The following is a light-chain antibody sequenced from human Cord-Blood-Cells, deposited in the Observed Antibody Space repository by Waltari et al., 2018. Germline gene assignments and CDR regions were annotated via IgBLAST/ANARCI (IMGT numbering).Light chain of an antibody. Sequence: QSALTQPASVSGSPGQSITISCTGTSSDAGGYHYLSWYQQHPGKAPKLMIYDVSNRPSGVSNRSSGSKSGNTASLTISGLQAEDEADYYCSSYTSSSTHVVFGGGTKLTVL. J-gene: IGLJ2*01. V-gene: IGLV2-14*01. CDR1: SSDAGGYHY. CDR2: DVS. CDR3: SSYTSSSTHVV.